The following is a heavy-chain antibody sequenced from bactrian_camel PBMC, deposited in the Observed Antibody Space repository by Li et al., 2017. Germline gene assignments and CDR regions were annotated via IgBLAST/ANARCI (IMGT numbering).Heavy chain of an antibody. CDR3: AANPSCTYGEVCPYTRPADFGY. CDR1: GYTTNSAC. V-gene: IGHV3S26*01. Sequence: QVQLVESGGGSVQAGGSLRLSCTISGYTTNSACVSWFRQAPGKEREGVATILSGGATSYEDHVKGRFTISKDNAKNTLFLQMNSLKPEDTAMYYCAANPSCTYGEVCPYTRPADFGYWGQGTQVTVS. D-gene: IGHD2*01. CDR2: ILSGGAT. J-gene: IGHJ6*01.